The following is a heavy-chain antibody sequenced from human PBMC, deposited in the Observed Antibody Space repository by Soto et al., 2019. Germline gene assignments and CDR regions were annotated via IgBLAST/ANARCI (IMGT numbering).Heavy chain of an antibody. Sequence: SETLSLTCAVYGGSFSCYYWIWIRQPPGKGLEWIGEINHSGSTNYNPSLKSRVTISVDTSKNQFSLKLSSVTAADTAVYYCASGNPYSSSWYVRNWFDPWGQGTLVTVSS. CDR2: INHSGST. J-gene: IGHJ5*02. D-gene: IGHD6-13*01. CDR3: ASGNPYSSSWYVRNWFDP. V-gene: IGHV4-34*01. CDR1: GGSFSCYY.